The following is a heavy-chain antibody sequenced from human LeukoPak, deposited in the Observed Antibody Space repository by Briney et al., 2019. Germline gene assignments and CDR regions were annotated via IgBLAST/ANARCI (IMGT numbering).Heavy chain of an antibody. D-gene: IGHD6-25*01. J-gene: IGHJ5*02. Sequence: GASVKVSCKASGGTFSSYAISWVRQAPGQGLEWMGGIIPIFGTANYAQKFQGRVTITADESTSTAYMELSSLRSEDTAVYYCARGERYSSGWIQYNWFDPWGQGTLVTVSS. V-gene: IGHV1-69*13. CDR3: ARGERYSSGWIQYNWFDP. CDR1: GGTFSSYA. CDR2: IIPIFGTA.